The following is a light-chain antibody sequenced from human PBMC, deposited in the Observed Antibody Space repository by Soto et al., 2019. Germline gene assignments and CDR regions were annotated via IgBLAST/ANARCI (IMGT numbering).Light chain of an antibody. Sequence: DIQMTQAPSSLSASVGDRVTITCQASQHISNYVNWYQQKPGEAPKPLIYDASNVETGVPSRFSGSGYGKNFTFNISSLQHEDIATYYCQQYDNLITFGGGTKVDIK. V-gene: IGKV1-33*01. CDR2: DAS. CDR1: QHISNY. J-gene: IGKJ4*01. CDR3: QQYDNLIT.